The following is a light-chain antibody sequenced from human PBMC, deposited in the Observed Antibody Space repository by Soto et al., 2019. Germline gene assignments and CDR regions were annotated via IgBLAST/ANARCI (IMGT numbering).Light chain of an antibody. CDR1: SGHSSYA. CDR2: LNSDGSH. V-gene: IGLV4-69*01. Sequence: QLVLTQSPSASASLGASVKLTCTLSSGHSSYAIAWHQQQQEKGPRYLMKLNSDGSHSKGDGIPDRFSGSSSGAERYLTSSSLQSEDEADYYCQTWGTGIGVFGGGTKLTVL. CDR3: QTWGTGIGV. J-gene: IGLJ3*02.